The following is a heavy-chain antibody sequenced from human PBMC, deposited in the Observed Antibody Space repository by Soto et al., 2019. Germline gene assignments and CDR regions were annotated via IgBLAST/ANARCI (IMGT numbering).Heavy chain of an antibody. V-gene: IGHV4-34*01. Sequence: QVQLQQWGAGLLKPSETLSLTCAVYGGSFSGYYWSWIRQPPGKGLEWIGEINHSGSTNYNPSLKSRVTISVDTSKNQFSLKLSSVTAADTAVYYCARGRRDLHSSGSFDYWGQGTLVTVSS. CDR3: ARGRRDLHSSGSFDY. D-gene: IGHD6-19*01. J-gene: IGHJ4*02. CDR1: GGSFSGYY. CDR2: INHSGST.